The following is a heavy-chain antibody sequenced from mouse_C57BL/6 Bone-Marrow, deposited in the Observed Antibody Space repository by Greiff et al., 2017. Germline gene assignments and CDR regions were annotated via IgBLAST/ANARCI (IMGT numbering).Heavy chain of an antibody. CDR2: IDPSDSYT. V-gene: IGHV1-59*01. CDR1: GYTFTSYW. CDR3: ARFWVAY. Sequence: QVHVQQPGAELVRPGTSVKLSCKASGYTFTSYWMHWVKQRPGQGLEWIGVIDPSDSYTNYNQKFKGKATLTVDTSSSTAYMQLSSLTSEDSAVYYCARFWVAYWGQGTLVTVSA. J-gene: IGHJ3*01.